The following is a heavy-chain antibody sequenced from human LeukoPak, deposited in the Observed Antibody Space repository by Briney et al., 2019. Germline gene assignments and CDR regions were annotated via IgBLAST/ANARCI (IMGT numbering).Heavy chain of an antibody. Sequence: GGSLRLSCAASGFTFSSYSMNWVRQAPGKGLEWVSSISSSSSYIYYANSVKGRFTISRDNAKNSLCLQMNSLRAEDTAVYYCARDFHYYDSSGYQNSFDPWGQGTLVTVSS. J-gene: IGHJ5*02. D-gene: IGHD3-22*01. CDR2: ISSSSSYI. CDR3: ARDFHYYDSSGYQNSFDP. V-gene: IGHV3-21*01. CDR1: GFTFSSYS.